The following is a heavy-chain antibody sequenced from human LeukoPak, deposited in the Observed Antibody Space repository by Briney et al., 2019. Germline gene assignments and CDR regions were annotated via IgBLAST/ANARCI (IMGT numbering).Heavy chain of an antibody. D-gene: IGHD5-24*01. CDR1: GFTFGRYS. J-gene: IGHJ5*02. Sequence: GGSLRLSCVASGFTFGRYSMNWVRQAPGKGLEWVSSISTSSIYIYYADSVKGRFAISRDDAKNSLYLQMNSLRAEDTAVYYCARDNSVRDEAWWFNPWGQGTLVTVSS. V-gene: IGHV3-21*01. CDR3: ARDNSVRDEAWWFNP. CDR2: ISTSSIYI.